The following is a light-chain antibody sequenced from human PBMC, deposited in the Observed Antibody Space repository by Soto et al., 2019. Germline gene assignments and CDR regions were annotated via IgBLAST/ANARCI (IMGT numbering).Light chain of an antibody. J-gene: IGKJ2*01. Sequence: DIQMTQSPSALSASVGDRVTITCRASQSVTNWLAWYQQKPGKAPKVLIYQASNLQSGVPSRFRGSGSGTEFTLTIDRLQPDDFATYSCQQYNTFFPYTFGQGTRLEI. CDR2: QAS. V-gene: IGKV1-5*03. CDR1: QSVTNW. CDR3: QQYNTFFPYT.